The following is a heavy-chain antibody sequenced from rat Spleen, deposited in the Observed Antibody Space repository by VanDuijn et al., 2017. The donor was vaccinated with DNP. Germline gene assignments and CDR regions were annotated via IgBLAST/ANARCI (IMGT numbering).Heavy chain of an antibody. J-gene: IGHJ2*01. D-gene: IGHD1-6*01. V-gene: IGHV5-17*01. CDR1: GFTFSDYA. Sequence: EVQLVESGGGLVQPGRSLKLSCAASGFTFSDYAMAWVRQAPKKGLEWVATIIYDGSSTYYRDSVKGRFTISRDNAKSTLYLQMDSLRSEDTATYYCERLGKYYGSDYFDYWGQGVMVTVSS. CDR3: ERLGKYYGSDYFDY. CDR2: IIYDGSST.